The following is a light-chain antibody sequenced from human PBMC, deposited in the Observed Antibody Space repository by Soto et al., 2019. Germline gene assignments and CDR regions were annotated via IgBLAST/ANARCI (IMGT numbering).Light chain of an antibody. V-gene: IGKV1-5*03. CDR1: QSIIRW. CDR3: QQYSHHWT. CDR2: RAS. Sequence: DIQMTQSPSTLSASVGDRITITCRASQSIIRWLAWYQQKPGKAPKLLMYRASTLESGVPSRFGGSGSGTEFTLTISSLQPDDFATYYCQQYSHHWTFGQGTKVDIK. J-gene: IGKJ1*01.